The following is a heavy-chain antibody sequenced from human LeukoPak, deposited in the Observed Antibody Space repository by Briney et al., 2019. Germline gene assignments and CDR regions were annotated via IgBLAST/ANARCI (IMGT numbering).Heavy chain of an antibody. J-gene: IGHJ4*02. CDR3: ARDYVWGSPESDY. CDR2: IKTDGGEK. V-gene: IGHV3-7*01. CDR1: GFSFNNYW. Sequence: PGGSLRLSCVASGFSFNNYWMSWFRRAPGKGLEWVGNIKTDGGEKYYVDSVRGRFTISRDNAKNSLYLQMNSLRAEDTAVYYCARDYVWGSPESDYWGQGTLVTVSS. D-gene: IGHD7-27*01.